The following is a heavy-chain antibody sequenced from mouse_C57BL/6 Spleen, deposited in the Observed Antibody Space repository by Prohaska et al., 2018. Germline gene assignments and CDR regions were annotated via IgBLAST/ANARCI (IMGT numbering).Heavy chain of an antibody. Sequence: GRIHPSDSDTNYNQKFKGKATLTVDKSSSTAYMQLSSLTSEDSAVYYCAMTGYDGVWFAYWGQGTLVTVSA. D-gene: IGHD2-2*01. CDR3: AMTGYDGVWFAY. V-gene: IGHV1-74*01. J-gene: IGHJ3*01. CDR2: IHPSDSDT.